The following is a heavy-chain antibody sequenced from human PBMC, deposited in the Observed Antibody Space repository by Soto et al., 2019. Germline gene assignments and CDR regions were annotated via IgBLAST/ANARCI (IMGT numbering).Heavy chain of an antibody. CDR2: IWYDGSNK. V-gene: IGHV3-33*01. D-gene: IGHD3-16*02. CDR3: ARENYGYIWGSYRYFGY. CDR1: GFTFSSYG. Sequence: QVQLVESGGGVVQPGRSLRLSCAASGFTFSSYGMHWVRQAPGKGLEWVAVIWYDGSNKYYADSVKGRFTISRDNSKKTLYLQVNSLRAEDTAVYYCARENYGYIWGSYRYFGYWGQGTLVTVSS. J-gene: IGHJ4*02.